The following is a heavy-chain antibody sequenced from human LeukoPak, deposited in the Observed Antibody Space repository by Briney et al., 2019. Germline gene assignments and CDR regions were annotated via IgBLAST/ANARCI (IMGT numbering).Heavy chain of an antibody. CDR1: GFTFSSFA. Sequence: PGGSLRLSCAASGFTFSSFAMNWVRQAPGKGLEWVSSISSSGGSVYSADSVKGRFTISRDNAKNSLYLQMNSLRAEDTAVYYCAREYRSAWTSFDYWGQGTLVTVSS. J-gene: IGHJ4*02. D-gene: IGHD6-19*01. CDR2: ISSSGGSV. CDR3: AREYRSAWTSFDY. V-gene: IGHV3-21*01.